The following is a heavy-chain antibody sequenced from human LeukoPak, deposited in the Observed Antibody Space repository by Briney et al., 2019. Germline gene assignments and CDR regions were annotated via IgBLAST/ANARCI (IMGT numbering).Heavy chain of an antibody. D-gene: IGHD6-19*01. CDR1: GYTFTSYY. Sequence: GASVKVSCKASGYTFTSYYMHWVRQAPGQGLEWMGWISAYNGNTNYAQKLQGRVTMTTDTSTSTAYMELRSLRSDDTAVYYCARDNEIAVAGFDYWGQGTLVTVSS. J-gene: IGHJ4*02. CDR3: ARDNEIAVAGFDY. V-gene: IGHV1-18*04. CDR2: ISAYNGNT.